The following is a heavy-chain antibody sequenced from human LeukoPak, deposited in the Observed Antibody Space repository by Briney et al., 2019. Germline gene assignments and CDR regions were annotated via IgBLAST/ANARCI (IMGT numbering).Heavy chain of an antibody. J-gene: IGHJ6*02. Sequence: SQTLSLTCAISGDSVSSNSAAWNWIRQSPSRGLEWLGRTYYRSKWYNDYAVSVKSRITINPNTSKNQFSLQLNSVTPEDTAVYYCARGRAHDYGDYGYYYYYGMDVWGQGTTVTVSS. V-gene: IGHV6-1*01. D-gene: IGHD4-17*01. CDR1: GDSVSSNSAA. CDR3: ARGRAHDYGDYGYYYYYGMDV. CDR2: TYYRSKWYN.